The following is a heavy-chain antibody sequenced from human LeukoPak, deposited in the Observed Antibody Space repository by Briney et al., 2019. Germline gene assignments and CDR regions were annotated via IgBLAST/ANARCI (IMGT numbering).Heavy chain of an antibody. Sequence: GGSLRLSCAASGFTFDDYAMHWVRQAPGKGLEWVSLISWDGGSTYYADSVKGRFTISRDNSKNSLYLQMNSLRAEDTAVYYCASRTLYSSSWYGIDYWGQGTLVTVSS. CDR3: ASRTLYSSSWYGIDY. J-gene: IGHJ4*02. CDR2: ISWDGGST. V-gene: IGHV3-43D*03. CDR1: GFTFDDYA. D-gene: IGHD6-13*01.